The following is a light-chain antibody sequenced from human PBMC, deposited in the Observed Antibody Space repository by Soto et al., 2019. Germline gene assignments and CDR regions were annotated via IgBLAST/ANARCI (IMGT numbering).Light chain of an antibody. V-gene: IGKV3-20*01. CDR3: QQHGSSSLT. CDR1: QSVSNTY. Sequence: ETVLTQSPGTLSLSPGERAPLSCRASQSVSNTYLAWYQQKPGQAPRLLIYGASSRATGIPDRFSGSGSGTDFTLTINRLEPEDFAVYFCQQHGSSSLTFGGGTKVDIK. CDR2: GAS. J-gene: IGKJ4*01.